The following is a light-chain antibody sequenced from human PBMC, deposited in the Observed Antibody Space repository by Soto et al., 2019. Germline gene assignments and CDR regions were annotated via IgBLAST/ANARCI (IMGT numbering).Light chain of an antibody. Sequence: IQMTQSPSSLSASVGDIVAISFQASQNINNYLNWYQQKPGRAHKLLIYDASNLEAGVPSRFRGSGSGTDFTFTISRLQPEDIATYYCQQYENLPTFGQGTRLEIK. CDR2: DAS. CDR1: QNINNY. V-gene: IGKV1-33*01. J-gene: IGKJ5*01. CDR3: QQYENLPT.